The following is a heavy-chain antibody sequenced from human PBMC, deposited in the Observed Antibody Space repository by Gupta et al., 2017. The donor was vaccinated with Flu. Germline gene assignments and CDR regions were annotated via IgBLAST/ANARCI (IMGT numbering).Heavy chain of an antibody. Sequence: NFSTYWMTWVRQAPGKGLEWVATMKQDGTEIYYVDSVKGRFTISRDNVKNSVYLQMNSLRAEDTAVYYCARDGEFDYWGQGTLVTVSS. CDR3: ARDGEFDY. J-gene: IGHJ4*02. CDR1: NFSTYW. CDR2: MKQDGTEI. D-gene: IGHD3-10*01. V-gene: IGHV3-7*01.